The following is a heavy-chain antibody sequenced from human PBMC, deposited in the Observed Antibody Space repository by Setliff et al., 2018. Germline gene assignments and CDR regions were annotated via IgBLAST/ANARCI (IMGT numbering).Heavy chain of an antibody. CDR1: GYTFTTYY. J-gene: IGHJ4*02. Sequence: GASVKVSCKASGYTFTTYYMHWVRQAPGQGLEWMGIINPSGGSTGYAQKFQGRVTMTRDTSTSTVYMELSSLRSEDMAVYYCARAWDGYNYDYWGQGTLVTVSS. CDR2: INPSGGST. D-gene: IGHD1-1*01. CDR3: ARAWDGYNYDY. V-gene: IGHV1-46*01.